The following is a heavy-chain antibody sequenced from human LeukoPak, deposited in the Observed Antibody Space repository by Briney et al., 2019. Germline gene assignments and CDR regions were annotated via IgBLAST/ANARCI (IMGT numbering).Heavy chain of an antibody. V-gene: IGHV3-7*05. J-gene: IGHJ3*02. CDR3: ARDRGYSTFDI. Sequence: GGSLRLSCAASGFTFSTYWMSWVRQAPGKGLEWVANMDQDGTEKNYVDSVKGRFTISRDNAKNLLYVQVNSLRAEDTAVYYCARDRGYSTFDIWGQGTMVTVSS. CDR1: GFTFSTYW. D-gene: IGHD5-18*01. CDR2: MDQDGTEK.